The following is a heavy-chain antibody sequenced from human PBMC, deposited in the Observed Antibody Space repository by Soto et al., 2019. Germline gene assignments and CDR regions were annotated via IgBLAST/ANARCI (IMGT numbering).Heavy chain of an antibody. CDR3: ARGNGAYYAAMDV. D-gene: IGHD1-26*01. CDR1: RFTFSSYG. CDR2: IWYDGSNK. Sequence: QVQLVESGGGVVQPGRSLRLSCEVSRFTFSSYGMHWVRQAPGKGLEWVAVIWYDGSNKNYADSVKGRFTISRDNSKNTLYLQMNSLRDEDTAVYYCARGNGAYYAAMDVWGIGTSVTVSS. V-gene: IGHV3-33*01. J-gene: IGHJ6*03.